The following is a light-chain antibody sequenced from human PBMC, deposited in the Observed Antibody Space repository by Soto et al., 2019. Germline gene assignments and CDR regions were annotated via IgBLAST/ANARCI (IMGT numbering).Light chain of an antibody. J-gene: IGLJ2*01. V-gene: IGLV1-40*01. Sequence: QPVLTQPPSVSGAPGQRVTISCTGSSSNIGADYHVHWYQQVPGTAPKVLIYGNSNRPSGVPDRFSGSKSGTSASLAITGLRAEDEADYYCQSYDNSLSGVVFGGGTKLTVL. CDR1: SSNIGADYH. CDR2: GNS. CDR3: QSYDNSLSGVV.